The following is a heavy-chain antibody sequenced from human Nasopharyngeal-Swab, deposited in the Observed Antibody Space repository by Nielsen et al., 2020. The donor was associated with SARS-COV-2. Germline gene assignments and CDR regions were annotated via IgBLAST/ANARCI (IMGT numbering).Heavy chain of an antibody. J-gene: IGHJ4*02. CDR2: IGDKDHNYAT. V-gene: IGHV3-73*01. CDR1: GFIFSASA. CDR3: TTDFYFDY. Sequence: GESLKISCAASGFIFSASAMHWVRQAPGKGLEWLGRIGDKDHNYATTYGASVKGRFTISRDDSKNTAFLQMDRLKTEDTALYYCTTDFYFDYWGQGTLVTVSS.